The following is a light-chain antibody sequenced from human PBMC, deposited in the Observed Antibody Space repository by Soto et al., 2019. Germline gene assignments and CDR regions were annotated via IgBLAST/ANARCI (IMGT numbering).Light chain of an antibody. J-gene: IGLJ1*01. V-gene: IGLV1-36*01. Sequence: QSVLTQPPSVSDAPRQRVTISCSGSSSNIGNNAVNWYQQLPGKAPKLLIYYDDLLPSGVSDRFSGSKSGTSASLAISGLQSEDEADYYCAAWDDSLNGHYVFGTGTKVTVL. CDR1: SSNIGNNA. CDR3: AAWDDSLNGHYV. CDR2: YDD.